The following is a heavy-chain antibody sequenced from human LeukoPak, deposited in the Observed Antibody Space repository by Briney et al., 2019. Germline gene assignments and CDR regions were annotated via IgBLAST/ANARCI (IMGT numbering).Heavy chain of an antibody. V-gene: IGHV4-4*02. CDR2: IYHSGST. J-gene: IGHJ4*02. Sequence: PSETLSLTCAVSGGSISSSNWWSWVRPPPGKGLEWIGEIYHSGSTNYNPSLKSRVTISVDKSKNQFSLKLSSVTAADTAVYYCARRSRPYYYDSSGYYAHWGQGTLVTVSS. D-gene: IGHD3-22*01. CDR1: GGSISSSNW. CDR3: ARRSRPYYYDSSGYYAH.